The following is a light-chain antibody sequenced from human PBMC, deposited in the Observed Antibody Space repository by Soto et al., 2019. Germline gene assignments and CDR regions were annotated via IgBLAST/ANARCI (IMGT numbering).Light chain of an antibody. CDR1: QSVSTY. CDR3: QQRSSWPLT. V-gene: IGKV3-11*01. Sequence: EIVWTQSPVTLSLSAGERANISCRASQSVSTYLAWYQQKPGQAPRLLIFDASNRASGIPARFSGSGSGTDFTLTISSLEPEDFAVYYCQQRSSWPLTFGGGTKVGIK. J-gene: IGKJ4*01. CDR2: DAS.